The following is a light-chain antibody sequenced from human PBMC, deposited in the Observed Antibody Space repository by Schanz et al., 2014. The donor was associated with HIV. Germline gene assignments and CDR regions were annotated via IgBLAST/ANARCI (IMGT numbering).Light chain of an antibody. Sequence: EIVLTQSPGTLSLSPGERATLSCRASQSVSSSYLAWYQQKPGQAPRLLIYGASSRATGIPDRFSGGGSGTDFTLTISRLEPEDYAVYYCQYYGSPPWTFGQGTKVEVK. CDR3: QYYGSPPWT. V-gene: IGKV3-20*01. CDR1: QSVSSSY. CDR2: GAS. J-gene: IGKJ1*01.